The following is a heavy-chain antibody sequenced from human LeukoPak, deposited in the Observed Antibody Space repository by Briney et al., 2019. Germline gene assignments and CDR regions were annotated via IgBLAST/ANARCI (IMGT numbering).Heavy chain of an antibody. V-gene: IGHV4-59*01. CDR1: ARSISSYY. Sequence: SETRSLTCTVSARSISSYYWSWIRQPPGKGLEWIGYIHYSVSTNYNPSLKSRFTISVDTSKNQFSLKLSSVTAADTAVYYCARDLGAYIAAAGTGWFDPWGQGTLVTVSS. CDR2: IHYSVST. D-gene: IGHD6-13*01. J-gene: IGHJ5*02. CDR3: ARDLGAYIAAAGTGWFDP.